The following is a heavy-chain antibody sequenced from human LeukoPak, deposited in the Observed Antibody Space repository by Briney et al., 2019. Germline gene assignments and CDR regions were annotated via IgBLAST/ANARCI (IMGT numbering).Heavy chain of an antibody. Sequence: GGSLRLSCAASRFTFSSYAMSWVRQAPGKGLEWVSGISGSAVSTYYADSVKGRFTISRDNSKNTLHLQLNSLRAEDTAVYYCAKDRSSGWYDDFDIWGQGTLVTVSS. J-gene: IGHJ3*02. CDR2: ISGSAVST. D-gene: IGHD6-19*01. V-gene: IGHV3-23*01. CDR3: AKDRSSGWYDDFDI. CDR1: RFTFSSYA.